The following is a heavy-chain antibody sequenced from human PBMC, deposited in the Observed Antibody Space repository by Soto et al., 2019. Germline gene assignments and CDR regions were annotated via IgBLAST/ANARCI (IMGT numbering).Heavy chain of an antibody. D-gene: IGHD3-10*01. CDR2: IYYSGSA. CDR1: GGSISSGDYY. V-gene: IGHV4-31*03. Sequence: QVQLQESGPGLVKPSQTLSLTCTVSGGSISSGDYYWSWIRQHPGKGLEWIGYIYYSGSAYYNPSLKSRVSILVDTSKNQFPLKLSSVTAADTAVYYCARRESYGSRSYTFDYWGQGTLVTVSS. CDR3: ARRESYGSRSYTFDY. J-gene: IGHJ4*02.